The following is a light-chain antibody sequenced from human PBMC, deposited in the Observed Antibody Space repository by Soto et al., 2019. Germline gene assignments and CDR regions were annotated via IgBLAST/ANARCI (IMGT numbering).Light chain of an antibody. J-gene: IGKJ4*01. CDR1: QSVLYSSNNKNY. CDR2: SAS. V-gene: IGKV4-1*01. Sequence: DLVMTQTPDSLAVSLGESSTIKCKSSQSVLYSSNNKNYLAWYQQKPGTAPKLLIYSASSLYTGVPSRFSGSGSGTDFTLTISSLQPEDFATYYCQQSNSFALTFAGGTKVDI. CDR3: QQSNSFALT.